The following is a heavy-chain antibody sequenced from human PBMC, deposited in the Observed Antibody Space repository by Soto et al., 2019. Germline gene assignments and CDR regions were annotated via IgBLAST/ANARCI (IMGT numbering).Heavy chain of an antibody. V-gene: IGHV2-26*01. CDR1: GFSLSNTRMG. CDR3: ARIRVPLYYHGMDV. CDR2: IFSNYEK. Sequence: QVTLKESGPVLVKPTETLTLTCTVSGFSLSNTRMGVSWIRQPPGKALEWLVHIFSNYEKSYSTSLKSRRTTSRDTPQSQVVLAMANIDPVDTATYYCARIRVPLYYHGMDVWGQGTTVTVSS. J-gene: IGHJ6*02.